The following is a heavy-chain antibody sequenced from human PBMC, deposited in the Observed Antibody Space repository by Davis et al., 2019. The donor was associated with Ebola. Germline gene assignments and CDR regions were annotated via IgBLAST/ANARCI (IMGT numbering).Heavy chain of an antibody. Sequence: AASVKVSCKASGYTFTSYGINWVRQAPGQGLEWMGWISAYNGNTNYAQKLQGRVTMTTDTSTSTAYMELRSLRSDDTAIYYCARDITMVQDPAWFDYWGQGTLVTVSS. J-gene: IGHJ4*02. V-gene: IGHV1-18*01. CDR2: ISAYNGNT. D-gene: IGHD3-10*01. CDR1: GYTFTSYG. CDR3: ARDITMVQDPAWFDY.